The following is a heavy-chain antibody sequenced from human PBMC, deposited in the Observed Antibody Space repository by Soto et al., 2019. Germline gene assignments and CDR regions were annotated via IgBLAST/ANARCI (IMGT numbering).Heavy chain of an antibody. Sequence: VGSLRLSCTASGFTFSDYAMSWVRQPPGKGLEWVSVISAGGSTYYADSVKGRFTVSRANSKNTLYLQMNSLRAEDTAVYYCANVPIWCSSTSCYTEGFDYWGQGTLVTVSS. CDR2: ISAGGST. CDR3: ANVPIWCSSTSCYTEGFDY. V-gene: IGHV3-23*01. D-gene: IGHD2-2*02. CDR1: GFTFSDYA. J-gene: IGHJ4*02.